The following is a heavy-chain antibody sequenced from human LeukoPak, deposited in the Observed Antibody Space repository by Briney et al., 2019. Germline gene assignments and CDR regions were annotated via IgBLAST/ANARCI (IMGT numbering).Heavy chain of an antibody. CDR1: GGSISSYY. Sequence: AETLSLTCTVSGGSISSYYWSWIRQPAGKGLEWIGRIYTSGSTNYNPSLKSRVTMSVDTSKNQFSLKLSSVTAADTAVYYCARDRDSSGYYQYYYYYYMDVWGKGTTVTISS. V-gene: IGHV4-4*07. D-gene: IGHD3-22*01. CDR2: IYTSGST. CDR3: ARDRDSSGYYQYYYYYYMDV. J-gene: IGHJ6*03.